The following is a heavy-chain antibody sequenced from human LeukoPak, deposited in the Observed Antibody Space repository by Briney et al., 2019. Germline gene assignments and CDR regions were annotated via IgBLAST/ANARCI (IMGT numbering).Heavy chain of an antibody. J-gene: IGHJ4*02. CDR1: GFTFSSYV. D-gene: IGHD3-10*01. Sequence: GGSLRLSCAASGFTFSSYVMHWVRQAPGKGLEWVAIISYDGSNEYYAASVKGRFTISRDNSKNTLFLHMNSLRAEDTALYSCAKGYYGSGSYGWFDYWGQGTLVTVSS. CDR3: AKGYYGSGSYGWFDY. CDR2: ISYDGSNE. V-gene: IGHV3-30*04.